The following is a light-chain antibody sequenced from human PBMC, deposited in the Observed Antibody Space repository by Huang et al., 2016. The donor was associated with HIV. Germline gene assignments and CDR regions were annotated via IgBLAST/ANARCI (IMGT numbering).Light chain of an antibody. V-gene: IGKV3-15*01. Sequence: ERVMTQSPVTLSVSPGERATFSCRASQSISSKLAWYQQKPGQAPSLLIYGASTRATGIPARFSGSGSGTEFTLTISSLQSEDFAVYYCQQYNNWPFTFGPGTRVDIK. J-gene: IGKJ3*01. CDR3: QQYNNWPFT. CDR1: QSISSK. CDR2: GAS.